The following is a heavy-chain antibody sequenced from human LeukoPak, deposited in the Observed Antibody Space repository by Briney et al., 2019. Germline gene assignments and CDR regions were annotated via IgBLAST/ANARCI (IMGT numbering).Heavy chain of an antibody. CDR3: AREVRAFDY. CDR1: VYTFTAYA. D-gene: IGHD4-11*01. V-gene: IGHV7-4-1*02. J-gene: IGHJ4*02. Sequence: GASVKVSFKASVYTFTAYAMIWVRQAPGQGLEWMGWINTNTGNPTYAQGLTGRFVFSLDTSVSTAYLQISSLKAEDTAVYYCAREVRAFDYWGQGTLVTVSS. CDR2: INTNTGNP.